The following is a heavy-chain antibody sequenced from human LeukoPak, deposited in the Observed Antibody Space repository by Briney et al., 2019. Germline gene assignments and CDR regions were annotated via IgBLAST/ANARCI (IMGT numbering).Heavy chain of an antibody. D-gene: IGHD2-8*01. CDR2: IYYSGST. J-gene: IGHJ6*03. Sequence: SETLSLTCTVSGGSISSSSYYWGWIRQPPGKRLEWIGSIYYSGSTYYNPSLKSRVTISVDTSKNQFSLKLSSVTAADTAVYYCAKMEGQRLYDYCMDVWGRGTTVTVSS. V-gene: IGHV4-39*01. CDR1: GGSISSSSYY. CDR3: AKMEGQRLYDYCMDV.